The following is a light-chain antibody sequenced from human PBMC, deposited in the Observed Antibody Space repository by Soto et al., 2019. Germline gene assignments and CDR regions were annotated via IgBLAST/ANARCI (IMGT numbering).Light chain of an antibody. J-gene: IGKJ1*01. V-gene: IGKV1-9*01. CDR1: QGISSY. CDR2: AAS. CDR3: QHYNSYSEA. Sequence: IPLTQSPSSLSASVGYIVTITWRASQGISSYLAWYQQKPGKAPNLLIYAASTLQSGVPSRFSGSGSGTEFTLTISSLQPDDFATYYCQHYNSYSEAFGQGTKVDI.